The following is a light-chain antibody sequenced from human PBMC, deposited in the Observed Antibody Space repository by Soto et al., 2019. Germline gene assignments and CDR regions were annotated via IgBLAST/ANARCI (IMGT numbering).Light chain of an antibody. V-gene: IGLV2-14*01. CDR1: SSDVGGYNY. J-gene: IGLJ1*01. CDR3: SSYTSSSTPCV. Sequence: QSALTQPASVSGSPGQSITISCTGTSSDVGGYNYVSWYQQHPGKAPKLMIYEVSNRPSGVSNRFSGSKSGNTASLTISGLQAEDEADYDCSSYTSSSTPCVFGPGTKLTVL. CDR2: EVS.